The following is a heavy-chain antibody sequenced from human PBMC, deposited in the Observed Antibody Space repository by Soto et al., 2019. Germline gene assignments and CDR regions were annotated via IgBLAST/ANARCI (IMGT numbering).Heavy chain of an antibody. J-gene: IGHJ6*02. CDR3: ARDGITIFGVVGDYYYGMDV. D-gene: IGHD3-3*01. V-gene: IGHV1-69*13. CDR1: GGTFSSYA. Sequence: ASVKVSCKASGGTFSSYAISWVRQAPGQGLEWMGGIIPIFGTANYAQKFQGRVTITADESTSTAYMELSSPRSEDTAVYYCARDGITIFGVVGDYYYGMDVWGQGTTVTVSS. CDR2: IIPIFGTA.